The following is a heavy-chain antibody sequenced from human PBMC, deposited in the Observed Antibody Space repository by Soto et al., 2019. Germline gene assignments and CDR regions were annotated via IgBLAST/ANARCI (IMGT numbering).Heavy chain of an antibody. CDR1: GFSLSTSGMR. CDR3: ARTYSRSLMSYGMDV. Sequence: SGPTLVNPTQTLTLTCTFSGFSLSTSGMRVSWIRQPPGKALEWLARIDWGDDKFYSTSLKTRLTISKDTSKNQVVLTMTNMDPVDTATYYCARTYSRSLMSYGMDVWGQGTTVTVSS. V-gene: IGHV2-70*04. CDR2: IDWGDDK. J-gene: IGHJ6*02. D-gene: IGHD6-13*01.